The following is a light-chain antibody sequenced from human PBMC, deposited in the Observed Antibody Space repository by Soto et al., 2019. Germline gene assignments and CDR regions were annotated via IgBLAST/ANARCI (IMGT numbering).Light chain of an antibody. Sequence: EIVLTQSPGTLSLSPGERATLSCRASQSVSSSYLGWYQQKPGQAHRLLIYGASNRVTGITDRFSGSGSGTDFTLTISRLEPEDFAVYYCQHYDSSPTFGQGTKLEIK. CDR1: QSVSSSY. CDR2: GAS. CDR3: QHYDSSPT. J-gene: IGKJ2*01. V-gene: IGKV3-20*01.